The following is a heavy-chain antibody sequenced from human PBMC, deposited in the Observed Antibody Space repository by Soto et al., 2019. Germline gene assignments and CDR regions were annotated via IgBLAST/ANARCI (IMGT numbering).Heavy chain of an antibody. CDR1: GGTFSSYA. Sequence: SVKVSCKASGGTFSSYAISWVRQAPGQGLEWMGGIIPIFGTANYAQKFQGRVTITADESTSTAYMELSSLRSEDTAVYYCARYYDSSGYYLKPAEYDYWGQGTLVTVSS. CDR2: IIPIFGTA. D-gene: IGHD3-22*01. CDR3: ARYYDSSGYYLKPAEYDY. V-gene: IGHV1-69*13. J-gene: IGHJ4*02.